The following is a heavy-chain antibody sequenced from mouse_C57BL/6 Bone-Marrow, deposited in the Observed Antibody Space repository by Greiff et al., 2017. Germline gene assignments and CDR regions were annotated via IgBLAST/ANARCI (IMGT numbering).Heavy chain of an antibody. CDR2: ISSGGSYT. J-gene: IGHJ3*01. CDR3: ARREGWFAY. V-gene: IGHV5-6*02. CDR1: GFTFSSYG. Sequence: EVKLVESGGDLVKPGGSLKLSCAASGFTFSSYGMSWVRQTPDKRLEWVATISSGGSYTYYPDSVKGRFTISRDNAKDTLYLQMSSLEDEDAAMYYCARREGWFAYWGQGTLVTVSA.